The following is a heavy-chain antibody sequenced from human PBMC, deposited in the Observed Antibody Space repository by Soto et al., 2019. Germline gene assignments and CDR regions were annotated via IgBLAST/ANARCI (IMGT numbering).Heavy chain of an antibody. CDR1: GGSISTYS. CDR3: VRDGPMVRGVTNVAMDV. CDR2: IYYSGSA. J-gene: IGHJ6*02. Sequence: SETLFLTCTVSGGSISTYSWNWTRQAPGKGLEWIGYIYYSGSANYNPSLRSRIIISVDTSKNQFSLKLSSVTAADTAVYYCVRDGPMVRGVTNVAMDVWGQGTTVTVSS. V-gene: IGHV4-59*12. D-gene: IGHD3-10*01.